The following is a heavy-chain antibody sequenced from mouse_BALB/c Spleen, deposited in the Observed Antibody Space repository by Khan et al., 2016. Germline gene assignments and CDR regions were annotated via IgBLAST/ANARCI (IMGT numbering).Heavy chain of an antibody. Sequence: QVQLKQSGPGLVAPSQSLSITCTVSGSSLTSYGVHWVRQPPGKGLEWLGVIWAGGSTNYNSALMSSLSISKDNSTRQVFLKMNSLQTDDRAMYYCARETARATFDYWGQGTTLTVSS. V-gene: IGHV2-9*02. J-gene: IGHJ2*01. CDR1: GSSLTSYG. CDR3: ARETARATFDY. D-gene: IGHD3-2*01. CDR2: IWAGGST.